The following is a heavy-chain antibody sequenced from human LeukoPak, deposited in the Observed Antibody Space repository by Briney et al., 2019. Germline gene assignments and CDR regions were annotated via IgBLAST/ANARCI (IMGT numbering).Heavy chain of an antibody. Sequence: GGSLRLSCAASGFTFSDYYMSWIRQAPGKGLEWVSYISSSGNTIYYADSVKGRFTISRDNAKNSLYLQMNSLRAEDTAVYYCARTRRYSSNYYYYYGMDVWGQGTTVTVSS. CDR3: ARTRRYSSNYYYYYGMDV. V-gene: IGHV3-11*01. J-gene: IGHJ6*02. D-gene: IGHD6-13*01. CDR2: ISSSGNTI. CDR1: GFTFSDYY.